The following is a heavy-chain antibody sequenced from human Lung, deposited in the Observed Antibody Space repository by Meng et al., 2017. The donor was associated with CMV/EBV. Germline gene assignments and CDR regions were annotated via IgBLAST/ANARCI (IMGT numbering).Heavy chain of an antibody. CDR3: AKDRGGSGSYYGDY. CDR2: ISGSGGST. CDR1: GFTFSSYA. J-gene: IGHJ4*02. D-gene: IGHD1-26*01. Sequence: GEXXRISCAASGFTFSSYAMSWVRQAPGKGLEWVSAISGSGGSTYYADSVKGRFTISRDNSKNTLYLQMNSLRAEDTAVYYCAKDRGGSGSYYGDYWGQGTXVTVSS. V-gene: IGHV3-23*01.